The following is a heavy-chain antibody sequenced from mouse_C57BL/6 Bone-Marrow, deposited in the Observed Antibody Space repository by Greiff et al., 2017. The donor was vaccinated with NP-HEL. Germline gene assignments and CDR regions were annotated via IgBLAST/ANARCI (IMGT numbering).Heavy chain of an antibody. Sequence: QVTLKVSGPGILQSSQTLSLTCSFSGFSLSTSGMGVSWIRQPSGKGLEWLAHIYWDDDKRSNPSLKRRLTLSKDTSRNQVVLNSTSVDTADTATYYCARSGGWLLRYFDVWGTGTTVTVSS. CDR1: GFSLSTSGMG. V-gene: IGHV8-12*01. CDR2: IYWDDDK. CDR3: ARSGGWLLRYFDV. J-gene: IGHJ1*03. D-gene: IGHD2-3*01.